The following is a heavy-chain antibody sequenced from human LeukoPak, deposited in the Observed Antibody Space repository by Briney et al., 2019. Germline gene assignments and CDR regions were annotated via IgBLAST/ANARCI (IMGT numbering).Heavy chain of an antibody. Sequence: AAVKVSCKASGYTFTSHHINWVLQAAGQGLEWMGWMNPDTGNTVYAQKFQGRVTMTWDTSISTAYMELGSLRSEDTAVYYCARGRPTNLGGIYWGQGTLVTVSS. D-gene: IGHD7-27*01. CDR1: GYTFTSHH. CDR2: MNPDTGNT. J-gene: IGHJ4*02. V-gene: IGHV1-8*01. CDR3: ARGRPTNLGGIY.